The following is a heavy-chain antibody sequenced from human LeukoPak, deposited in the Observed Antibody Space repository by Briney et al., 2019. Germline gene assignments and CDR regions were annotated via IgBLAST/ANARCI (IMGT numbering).Heavy chain of an antibody. D-gene: IGHD1-14*01. Sequence: SETLSLTCTVPGGSISSSSYYWGWIRQPPGKGLEWIGSIYYSGSTYYNPSLKSRVTISVDTSKNQFSLKLSSVTAADTAVYYCAKEGTVRWFDPWGQGTLVTVSS. CDR1: GGSISSSSYY. J-gene: IGHJ5*02. V-gene: IGHV4-39*02. CDR3: AKEGTVRWFDP. CDR2: IYYSGST.